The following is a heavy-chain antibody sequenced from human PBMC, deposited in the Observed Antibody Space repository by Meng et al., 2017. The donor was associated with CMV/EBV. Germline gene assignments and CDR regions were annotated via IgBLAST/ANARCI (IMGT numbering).Heavy chain of an antibody. CDR2: IKSKTDGGTT. CDR3: TTQIVVVPAATAYFDY. CDR1: GFTFSNAW. D-gene: IGHD2-2*01. V-gene: IGHV3-15*01. Sequence: GESLKISCAASGFTFSNAWMSWVRQAPGKGLEWVGRIKSKTDGGTTDYAAPVKGRFTISRDDSKNTLYLRMNSLKTEDTAVYYCTTQIVVVPAATAYFDYWGQGTLGT. J-gene: IGHJ4*02.